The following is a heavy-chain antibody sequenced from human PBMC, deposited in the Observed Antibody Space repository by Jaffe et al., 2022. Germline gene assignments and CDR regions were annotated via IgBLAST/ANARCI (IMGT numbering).Heavy chain of an antibody. V-gene: IGHV2-70*01. Sequence: QVTLRESGPALVKPTQTLTLTCTFSGFSLSTSGMCVSWIRQPPGKALEWLALIDWDDDKYYSTSLKTRLTISKDTSKNQVVLTMTNMDPVDTATYYCARASTDYGDSARHAFDIWGQGTMVTVSS. D-gene: IGHD4-17*01. CDR1: GFSLSTSGMC. CDR2: IDWDDDK. CDR3: ARASTDYGDSARHAFDI. J-gene: IGHJ3*02.